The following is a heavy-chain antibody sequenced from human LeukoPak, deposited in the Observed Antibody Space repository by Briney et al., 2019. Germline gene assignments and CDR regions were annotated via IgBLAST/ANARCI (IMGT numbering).Heavy chain of an antibody. CDR1: GYTFSNYT. D-gene: IGHD6-19*01. CDR2: INAGNGNT. V-gene: IGHV1-3*01. Sequence: ASVKVSCKASGYTFSNYTLNWVRQAPGQRLEWMGWINAGNGNTKYSQKFQGRVTITRDTSASTAYMELSSLRSEDTAVYYCARDSDSSGWDDFDYWGQGTLVTVSS. CDR3: ARDSDSSGWDDFDY. J-gene: IGHJ4*02.